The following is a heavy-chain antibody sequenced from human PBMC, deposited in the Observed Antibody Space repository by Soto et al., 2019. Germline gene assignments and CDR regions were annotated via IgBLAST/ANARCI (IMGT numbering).Heavy chain of an antibody. CDR2: IKQDGSEQ. CDR3: ARGTYSSSWHYFDY. D-gene: IGHD6-13*01. J-gene: IGHJ4*02. Sequence: PGGSLRLSCAASGFTFSSYWMSWVRQAPGKGLEWVANIKQDGSEQYYVDSVKGRFSISRDNAKNSLYLQMNGLRAEDTAVYYCARGTYSSSWHYFDYWGQGTLVTVSS. V-gene: IGHV3-7*01. CDR1: GFTFSSYW.